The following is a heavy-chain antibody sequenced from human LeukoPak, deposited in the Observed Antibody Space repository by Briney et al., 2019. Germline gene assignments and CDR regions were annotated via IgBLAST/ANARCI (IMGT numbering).Heavy chain of an antibody. CDR2: ISSSSSYI. V-gene: IGHV3-21*01. D-gene: IGHD6-6*01. CDR3: ARDRNMATRLWTPTDY. Sequence: GESLKISCAASGFTFSSYGMSWVRQAPGKGLEWVSSISSSSSYIYYADSVKGRFTISRDNARNSLYLQMNSLRAEDTAVYYCARDRNMATRLWTPTDYWGQGTLVTVSS. CDR1: GFTFSSYG. J-gene: IGHJ4*02.